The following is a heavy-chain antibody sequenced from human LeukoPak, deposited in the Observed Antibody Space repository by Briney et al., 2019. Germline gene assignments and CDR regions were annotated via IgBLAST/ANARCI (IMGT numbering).Heavy chain of an antibody. CDR1: GFTFSSYG. CDR2: IWYDGSNK. J-gene: IGHJ4*02. CDR3: ARLLYYGLLYYFDY. Sequence: GGSLRLSCAASGFTFSSYGMHWVRQAPGKGLEWVAVIWYDGSNKYYADSVKGRFTISRDNSKNTLYLQMNSLRAEDTAVYYCARLLYYGLLYYFDYWGQGTLVTVSS. V-gene: IGHV3-33*01. D-gene: IGHD3-22*01.